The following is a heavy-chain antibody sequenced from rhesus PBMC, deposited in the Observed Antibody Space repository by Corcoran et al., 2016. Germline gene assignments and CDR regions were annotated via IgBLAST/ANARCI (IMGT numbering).Heavy chain of an antibody. CDR2: ISPYNGNK. V-gene: IGHV1-180*01. CDR1: GYSFTSHY. CDR3: TRDKSGGFDS. J-gene: IGHJ4*01. Sequence: QVQLVQSGGEIKQPGASVKLSCKASGYSFTSHYIHWARQAPGQGLEWIGQISPYNGNKHYAQTFQGRVTITTDTSTSTAYMALSSLRSEDTAVYYCTRDKSGGFDSWGQGVLVIVSS.